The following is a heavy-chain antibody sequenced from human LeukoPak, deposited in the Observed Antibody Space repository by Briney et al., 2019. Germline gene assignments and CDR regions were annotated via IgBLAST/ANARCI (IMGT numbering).Heavy chain of an antibody. CDR2: IYSGGST. V-gene: IGHV3-66*01. CDR1: GFTVSSNY. D-gene: IGHD5-18*01. Sequence: GGSLRLSCAASGFTVSSNYMSWVRQAPGKGLEWVSVIYSGGSTYYADSVKGRFTISRDNSKNTLYLQMNSLRAEDTAVYYCASGYSYGPHYFDYWGQGTLVTVSS. CDR3: ASGYSYGPHYFDY. J-gene: IGHJ4*02.